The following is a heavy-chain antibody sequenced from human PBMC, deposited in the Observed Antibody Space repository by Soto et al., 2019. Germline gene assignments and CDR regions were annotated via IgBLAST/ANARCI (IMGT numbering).Heavy chain of an antibody. V-gene: IGHV1-58*01. CDR2: IVVGSGNT. Sequence: SVKVSCTDSGFTFTSSAVQWVRQARGQRLEWIGWIVVGSGNTNYAQKFQERVTITRDMSTSTAYMELSSLRSEDTAVYYCAAGSGSGGVGLPHYYYYYGMDVWGQGTTVTVSS. D-gene: IGHD3-10*01. J-gene: IGHJ6*02. CDR3: AAGSGSGGVGLPHYYYYYGMDV. CDR1: GFTFTSSA.